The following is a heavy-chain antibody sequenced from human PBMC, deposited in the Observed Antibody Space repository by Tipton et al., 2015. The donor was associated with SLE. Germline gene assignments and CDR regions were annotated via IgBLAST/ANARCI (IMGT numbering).Heavy chain of an antibody. J-gene: IGHJ4*02. D-gene: IGHD6-19*01. Sequence: TLSLTCTVSSGSISSYYWTWIRQPPGKGLEWIGYIYYSGSTNYNPSLKSRVTISVDTSKNQFSLKLSSVTAADTAVYYCARDWGYSSAHDMGYWGQGTLVTVSS. CDR2: IYYSGST. CDR3: ARDWGYSSAHDMGY. V-gene: IGHV4-59*12. CDR1: SGSISSYY.